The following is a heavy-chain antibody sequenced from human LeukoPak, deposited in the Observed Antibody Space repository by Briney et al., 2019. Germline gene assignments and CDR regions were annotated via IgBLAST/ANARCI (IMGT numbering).Heavy chain of an antibody. Sequence: EGSLRLSCAVSGLTLSSYRMHWVRQAPGKGLVWVSAIETDGKSATYADSVKGRFTISRDNAKNTLYLQMNSLRAEDTAVYYCAKDGQVYATTYFDYWGQGTLVTVSS. CDR3: AKDGQVYATTYFDY. V-gene: IGHV3-74*01. CDR2: IETDGKSA. D-gene: IGHD2-8*01. CDR1: GLTLSSYR. J-gene: IGHJ4*02.